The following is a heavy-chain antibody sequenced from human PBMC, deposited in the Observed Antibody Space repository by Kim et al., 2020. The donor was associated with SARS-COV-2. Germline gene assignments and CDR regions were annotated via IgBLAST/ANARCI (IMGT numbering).Heavy chain of an antibody. CDR2: LSGSGITT. J-gene: IGHJ4*02. D-gene: IGHD1-26*01. Sequence: GGSLRLSCAASGFTFGDYAMAWVRQAPGKGPEWISTLSGSGITTYYTDSVKGRFTISRDNSRATLFLQMTSLRAEATAIYYCAQLSPTTSSPCFAYWGQG. CDR3: AQLSPTTSSPCFAY. V-gene: IGHV3-23*01. CDR1: GFTFGDYA.